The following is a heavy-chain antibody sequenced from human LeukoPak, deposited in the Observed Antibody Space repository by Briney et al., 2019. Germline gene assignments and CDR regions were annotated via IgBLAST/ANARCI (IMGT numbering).Heavy chain of an antibody. V-gene: IGHV3-23*01. J-gene: IGHJ6*02. CDR3: AKLGGYCSSTACYTPPYYYYYGVDV. D-gene: IGHD2-2*01. Sequence: GGSLRLSCVASGFTFSTYAMSWVRQAPGKGLEWVSTISGSGSSTYYAGSVTGRFTISRDNSKNTLYLQMNSLTAEDTAVYYCAKLGGYCSSTACYTPPYYYYYGVDVWGQGTTVPVSS. CDR2: ISGSGSST. CDR1: GFTFSTYA.